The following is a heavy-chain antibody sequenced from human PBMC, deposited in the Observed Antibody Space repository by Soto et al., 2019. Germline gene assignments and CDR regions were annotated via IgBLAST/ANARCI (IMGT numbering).Heavy chain of an antibody. J-gene: IGHJ6*02. CDR3: ARDLEQGDDYYYGMDV. V-gene: IGHV3-30-3*01. Sequence: GGPLRLSCAASGFTFSTFAIHWVRQAPGRGLEWVAVISYDGSNKYYADSVKGRFTISRDNSKNTLYLQMNSLRAEDTAVYYCARDLEQGDDYYYGMDVWGQGTTVTVSS. CDR1: GFTFSTFA. CDR2: ISYDGSNK.